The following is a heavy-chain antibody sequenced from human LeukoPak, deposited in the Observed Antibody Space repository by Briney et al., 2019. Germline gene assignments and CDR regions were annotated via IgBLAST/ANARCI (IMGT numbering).Heavy chain of an antibody. CDR2: IWYDGSNK. Sequence: GGSLRLSCAASGFTFSSYGMHWVRQAPGKGLEWVAVIWYDGSNKYYADSVKGRFTISRDNSKNTLYLQMNSLRAEDTAVYYCARPNRDSSGTPAEIDYWGQGTLVTVSS. CDR3: ARPNRDSSGTPAEIDY. V-gene: IGHV3-33*01. CDR1: GFTFSSYG. J-gene: IGHJ4*02. D-gene: IGHD3-22*01.